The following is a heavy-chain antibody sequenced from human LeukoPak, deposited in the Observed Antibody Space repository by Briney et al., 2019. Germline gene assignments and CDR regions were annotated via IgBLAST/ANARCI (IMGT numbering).Heavy chain of an antibody. Sequence: GASVKVSCTASGYTFTSNGISWVRQAPGQGLEWMAWISPYNGDTTYAQELQGRVAVTTDASTSTAYMELRSLRSDDTAMYFCARLRGGIYSSRDAFDIWGQGTMVTVSS. J-gene: IGHJ3*02. CDR1: GYTFTSNG. CDR2: ISPYNGDT. V-gene: IGHV1-18*01. D-gene: IGHD6-19*01. CDR3: ARLRGGIYSSRDAFDI.